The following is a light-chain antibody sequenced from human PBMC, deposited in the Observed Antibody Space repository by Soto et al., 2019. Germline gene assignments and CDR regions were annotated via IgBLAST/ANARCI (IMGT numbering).Light chain of an antibody. CDR3: CSYAGSYSYV. Sequence: QSALTQPRSVSGSPGQSVTTSCTGTSSDVGGYNYVSWYQQHPGKAPKLMIYDVSKRPSGVPDRFSASKSGNTASLTISGLQAEDEADYYCCSYAGSYSYVFGTGTKLTVL. CDR2: DVS. J-gene: IGLJ1*01. CDR1: SSDVGGYNY. V-gene: IGLV2-11*01.